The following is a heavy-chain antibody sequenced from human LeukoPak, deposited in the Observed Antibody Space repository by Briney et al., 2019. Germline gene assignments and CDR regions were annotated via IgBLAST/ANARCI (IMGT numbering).Heavy chain of an antibody. CDR1: GFTFSTYS. CDR2: ITSSSSTT. CDR3: ARAEKGGYYDSSGYDY. V-gene: IGHV3-48*01. J-gene: IGHJ4*02. Sequence: PGGSLRLSCAASGFTFSTYSMNWVRQAPGKGLEWVSFITSSSSTTYYADSVKGRFTISRDNAKNSPYLQMSSLRVEDTAVYYCARAEKGGYYDSSGYDYWGQGTLVTVSS. D-gene: IGHD3-22*01.